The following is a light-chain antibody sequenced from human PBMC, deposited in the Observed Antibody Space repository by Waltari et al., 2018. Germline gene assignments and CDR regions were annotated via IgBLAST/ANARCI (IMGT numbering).Light chain of an antibody. CDR2: KAS. Sequence: DIQMTQSPSTLSASVGARVTITCRASQSISSWLAWYQQKPGKAPKPLIYKASSLESGVPSRFSGSGSGTEFTLTISSLQPDDFATYYCQQYNSYSPRTFGQGTKVEIK. CDR1: QSISSW. CDR3: QQYNSYSPRT. J-gene: IGKJ1*01. V-gene: IGKV1-5*03.